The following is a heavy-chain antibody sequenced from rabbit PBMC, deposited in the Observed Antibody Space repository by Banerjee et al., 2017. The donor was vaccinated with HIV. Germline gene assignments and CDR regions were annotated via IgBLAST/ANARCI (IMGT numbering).Heavy chain of an antibody. CDR2: IYTGDGST. CDR3: ARLYDNYNNYRYLHL. CDR1: GIDFSSYG. D-gene: IGHD1-1*01. Sequence: QSLEESGGDLVKPGASLTLTCTASGIDFSSYGISWVRQAPGKGLEWIACIYTGDGSTYYASWAQGRFTISKASSTTVTLQMTSLTAADTATYFCARLYDNYNNYRYLHLWGQGTLVTVS. J-gene: IGHJ4*01. V-gene: IGHV1S40*01.